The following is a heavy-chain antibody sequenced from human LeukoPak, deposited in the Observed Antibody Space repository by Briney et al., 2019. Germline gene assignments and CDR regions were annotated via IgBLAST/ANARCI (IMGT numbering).Heavy chain of an antibody. CDR3: ARSYGSGTPGKYGMDV. V-gene: IGHV3-21*04. CDR1: GFTFSSYS. CDR2: ISSSSSYI. D-gene: IGHD3-10*01. J-gene: IGHJ6*04. Sequence: GRSLRLSCAASGFTFSSYSMNWVRQAPGKGLEWVSSISSSSSYIYYADSVKGRFTISRDNAKNSLYLQMNSLRAEDTAVYYCARSYGSGTPGKYGMDVWGKGTTVTVSS.